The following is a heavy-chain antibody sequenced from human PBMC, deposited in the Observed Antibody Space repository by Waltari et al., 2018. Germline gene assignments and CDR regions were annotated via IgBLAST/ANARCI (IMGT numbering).Heavy chain of an antibody. Sequence: VQLVQSGSEVKRPGSSVKVSCQTSGGTFSQQAISWVRQAPGQGLEWMGGIIPVFGTTNYAQKFQGRVTLTADESTATAYMELSNLRYEDTAIYYCARDRVTMVITPLDLLGRGTRVIVSS. D-gene: IGHD3-22*01. CDR2: IIPVFGTT. J-gene: IGHJ2*01. V-gene: IGHV1-69*01. CDR3: ARDRVTMVITPLDL. CDR1: GGTFSQQA.